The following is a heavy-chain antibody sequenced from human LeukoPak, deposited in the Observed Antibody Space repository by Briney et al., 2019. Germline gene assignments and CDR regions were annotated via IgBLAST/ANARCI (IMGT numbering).Heavy chain of an antibody. V-gene: IGHV1-18*01. CDR1: GYTFTNYG. D-gene: IGHD3-22*01. J-gene: IGHJ4*02. CDR3: ARANYYDSSGYYRL. Sequence: ASVKVSCKASGYTFTNYGISWVRQAPGRGLEWMGWISAYNGNTNYAQKLQGRVTMTTDTSTSTAYMELRSLRSDDTAVYYCARANYYDSSGYYRLWGQGTLVTVSS. CDR2: ISAYNGNT.